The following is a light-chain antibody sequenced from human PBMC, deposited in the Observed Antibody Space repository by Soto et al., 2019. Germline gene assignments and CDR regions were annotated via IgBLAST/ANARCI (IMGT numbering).Light chain of an antibody. CDR1: SSNIGNSY. CDR3: GTWDSSLSAYV. J-gene: IGLJ1*01. Sequence: QAVVTQPPSVSAAPGQKVTISCSGSSSNIGNSYVSWYQQLPGTAPKLLIYDNNKRPSGIPDRFSGSKSGTSATLGITGLQTGDEADYYCGTWDSSLSAYVFGTGTKVTVL. CDR2: DNN. V-gene: IGLV1-51*01.